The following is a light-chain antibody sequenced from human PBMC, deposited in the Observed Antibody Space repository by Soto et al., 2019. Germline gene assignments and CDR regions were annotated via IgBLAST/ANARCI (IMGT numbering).Light chain of an antibody. CDR1: QSVTNSF. Sequence: EIVLAQSPGTLSLSPGERATLSCRASQSVTNSFLAWYQQKPGQAPRLLIYGASRRATGIPDRFTGSGSGTDFTLTIRRLEPEDFAVYYCQQYVSSPWAFGQGTKVDIK. CDR3: QQYVSSPWA. J-gene: IGKJ1*01. CDR2: GAS. V-gene: IGKV3-20*01.